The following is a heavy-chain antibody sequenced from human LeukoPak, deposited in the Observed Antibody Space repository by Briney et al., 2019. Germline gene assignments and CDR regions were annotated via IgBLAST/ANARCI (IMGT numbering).Heavy chain of an antibody. CDR3: ARDNTAKYYFDS. V-gene: IGHV3-33*01. D-gene: IGHD5-18*01. CDR2: ISYDGSNN. J-gene: IGHJ4*02. Sequence: PGGSLRLSCAASGFTSSSYGMHWVRQAPGKGLEWVAIISYDGSNNYYADSVKGRFTISRDNSKNTLYLQMNSLRAEDTAVYYCARDNTAKYYFDSWGQGTLVTVSS. CDR1: GFTSSSYG.